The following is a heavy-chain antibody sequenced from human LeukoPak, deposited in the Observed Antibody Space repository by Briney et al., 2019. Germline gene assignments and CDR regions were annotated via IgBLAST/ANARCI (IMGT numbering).Heavy chain of an antibody. D-gene: IGHD3-22*01. CDR3: ASSGDPYSYYYDSSGYLP. CDR1: GGSISSYY. V-gene: IGHV4-59*01. CDR2: IYYSGNT. J-gene: IGHJ5*02. Sequence: SETLSLTCTVSGGSISSYYWSWIRQPPGKGLEWIGYIYYSGNTNYNPSLKSRVTISVDPSKNQFSLKLSSVTAADTAVYYCASSGDPYSYYYDSSGYLPWGQGILVTVSS.